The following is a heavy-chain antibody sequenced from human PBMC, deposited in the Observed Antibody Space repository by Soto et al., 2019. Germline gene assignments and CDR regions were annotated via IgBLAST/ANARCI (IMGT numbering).Heavy chain of an antibody. CDR2: ISAYNGNT. CDR1: GYTFTSYG. D-gene: IGHD2-2*01. CDR3: ARTLDCSSTGCYGYSGYGVDDY. J-gene: IGHJ4*02. V-gene: IGHV1-18*01. Sequence: ASVKVSCKASGYTFTSYGISWVRQAPGQGLEWMGWISAYNGNTNYAQKLQGRVTMTTDTSTSTAYMELRSLRSDDTAVYYCARTLDCSSTGCYGYSGYGVDDYWGQGTLVTVSS.